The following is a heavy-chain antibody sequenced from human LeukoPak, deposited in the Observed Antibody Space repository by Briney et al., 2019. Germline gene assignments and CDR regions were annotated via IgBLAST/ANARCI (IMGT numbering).Heavy chain of an antibody. J-gene: IGHJ4*02. V-gene: IGHV3-7*01. Sequence: GGSLGLSCAASGFTFSNYWMAWVRQAPGKGPEWVANINLDGSQKYYVDSVRGRFTISRDNAENSLYLQMNSLRAEDTALYYCARKRPNYFDYWGQGTLVTVSS. CDR2: INLDGSQK. CDR1: GFTFSNYW. CDR3: ARKRPNYFDY.